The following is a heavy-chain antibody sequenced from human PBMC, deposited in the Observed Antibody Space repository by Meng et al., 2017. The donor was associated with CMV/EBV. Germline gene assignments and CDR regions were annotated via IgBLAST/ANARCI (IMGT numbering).Heavy chain of an antibody. Sequence: GGSLRLSCAASGFTFSSYWMHWVRQAPGKGLVWVSRINSDGSSTSYADSVKRRFTISRDNAKNTLYLQMNSLRAEDTAVYYCARDPEGPINFLYGDDAFDIWGQGTMVTVSS. CDR1: GFTFSSYW. D-gene: IGHD4-17*01. V-gene: IGHV3-74*01. CDR2: INSDGSST. CDR3: ARDPEGPINFLYGDDAFDI. J-gene: IGHJ3*02.